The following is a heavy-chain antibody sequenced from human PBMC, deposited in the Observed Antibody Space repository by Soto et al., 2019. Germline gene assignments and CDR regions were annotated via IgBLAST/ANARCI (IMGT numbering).Heavy chain of an antibody. J-gene: IGHJ4*02. D-gene: IGHD2-15*01. CDR1: GETLNSNP. CDR2: IVPLSDRT. V-gene: IGHV1-69*01. Sequence: QVQLVQSGAEVKKPGSSLKVSCKVFGETLNSNPIGWVRQAPGQGLEWVGGIVPLSDRTNYAQELQGRVTVTAAGSTCTVYMELSNLKSDDTAVYYCARKSGRDCHSGGGCCSLDVGGQGSLITVSS. CDR3: ARKSGRDCHSGGGCCSLDV.